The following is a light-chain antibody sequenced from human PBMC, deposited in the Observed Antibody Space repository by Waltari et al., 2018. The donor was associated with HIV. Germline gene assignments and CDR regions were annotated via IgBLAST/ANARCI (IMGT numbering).Light chain of an antibody. J-gene: IGLJ2*01. V-gene: IGLV3-25*03. CDR3: QSADMTGTLVV. Sequence: YELTQPTSVSASPGQTARLTCSGHGLSNQFTYWYHKKPGQAPILVIYTDNASPSRLPERFSGPSSGSTVTLTISGVLAEDEAFYYCQSADMTGTLVVFGGGTKLTVL. CDR2: TDN. CDR1: GLSNQF.